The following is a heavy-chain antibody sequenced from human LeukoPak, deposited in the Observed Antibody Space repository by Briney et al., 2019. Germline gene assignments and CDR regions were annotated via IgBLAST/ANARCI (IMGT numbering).Heavy chain of an antibody. CDR3: ARDYDHIWGSYFGY. CDR2: IYSGGST. Sequence: GGSLRLSCAASGFTVRNNYVSWVRQAPGKGLEWVSFIYSGGSTHYADSVKGRFTISRDNSKNTVYLQMNSLRAEDTAVYYCARDYDHIWGSYFGYWGQGTLVTVSS. CDR1: GFTVRNNY. J-gene: IGHJ4*02. D-gene: IGHD3-16*01. V-gene: IGHV3-53*01.